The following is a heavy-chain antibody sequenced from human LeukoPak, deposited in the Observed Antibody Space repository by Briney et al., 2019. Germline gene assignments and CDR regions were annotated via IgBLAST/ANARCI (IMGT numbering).Heavy chain of an antibody. Sequence: PGGSLRLSCAASGFTFSSYAMHWVRQAPGKGLVWVSRINSDGSITNYADSVKGRFTISRDNAKNTLYLQMSSLRAEDTAVYYCAKIDAYWGQGTLVTVSS. V-gene: IGHV3-74*01. CDR2: INSDGSIT. CDR3: AKIDAY. CDR1: GFTFSSYA. J-gene: IGHJ4*02.